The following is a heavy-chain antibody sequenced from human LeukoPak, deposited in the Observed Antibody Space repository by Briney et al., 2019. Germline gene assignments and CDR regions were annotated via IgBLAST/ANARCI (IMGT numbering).Heavy chain of an antibody. J-gene: IGHJ1*01. CDR3: ARAPGNLHAEYFQH. CDR1: EFTVSSNY. V-gene: IGHV3-66*01. CDR2: IYSGGST. Sequence: GSLRLSCAASEFTVSSNYMSWVRQAPGKGLEWVSVIYSGGSTYYADSVKGRFTISRDNSKNTLYLQMDSLRVEDTAVYYCARAPGNLHAEYFQHWGQGTLVTVSS.